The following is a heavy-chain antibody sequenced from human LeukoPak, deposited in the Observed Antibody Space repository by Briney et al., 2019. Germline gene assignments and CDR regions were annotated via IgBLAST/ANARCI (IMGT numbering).Heavy chain of an antibody. Sequence: PGGSLRLSCAASGFIFSNAWMSWVRQAPGKGLEWVGRIKSKTDGGTTDYAAPVKGRFTISRDDSKNTLYLQMNSLKTEDTAVYYCTTELLYYYDSSGSDYWGQGTLVTVSS. CDR1: GFIFSNAW. D-gene: IGHD3-22*01. CDR2: IKSKTDGGTT. V-gene: IGHV3-15*01. CDR3: TTELLYYYDSSGSDY. J-gene: IGHJ4*02.